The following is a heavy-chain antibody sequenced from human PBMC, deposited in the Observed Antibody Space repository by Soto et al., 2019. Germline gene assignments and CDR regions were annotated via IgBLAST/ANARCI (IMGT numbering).Heavy chain of an antibody. CDR1: GFTFSSFW. CDR3: ARDPLIGNTDYGLDV. Sequence: QPGGSLRLSCAASGFTFSSFWMHWVRQAPGKGLVWVSRITNDGSSTAYADSVKGRFTISRDNAKSTLYLQVTSLRAEDTAVYYCARDPLIGNTDYGLDVWGQGTTVTVSS. V-gene: IGHV3-74*01. J-gene: IGHJ6*02. CDR2: ITNDGSST. D-gene: IGHD2-21*01.